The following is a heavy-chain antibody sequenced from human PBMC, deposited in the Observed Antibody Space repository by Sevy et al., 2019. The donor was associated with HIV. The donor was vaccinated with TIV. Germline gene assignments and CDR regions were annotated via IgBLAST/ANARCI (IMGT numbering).Heavy chain of an antibody. D-gene: IGHD2-2*01. Sequence: GESLKISCKGSGYTFTNYWIGWVRQMPGIGLVWMGIIYPGDSDTRYSPSFQGQVTISADKSISTAYLQWSSLKASDTAMYYCARYPIVVVPAAEYYFDYWGQGTLVTVSS. CDR2: IYPGDSDT. CDR3: ARYPIVVVPAAEYYFDY. CDR1: GYTFTNYW. J-gene: IGHJ4*02. V-gene: IGHV5-51*01.